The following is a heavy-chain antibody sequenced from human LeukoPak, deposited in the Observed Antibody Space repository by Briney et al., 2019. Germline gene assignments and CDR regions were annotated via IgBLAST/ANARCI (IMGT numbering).Heavy chain of an antibody. Sequence: SETLSLTCIVSGGSVSTSNYYWGWIRQPPGKGLEWNANIYYSGTTYYNPSLKSRVTISVDTSKNQFSLKLSSMTAADTAVYYCARTGGSGYPIDFWGQGTLVTVSS. V-gene: IGHV4-39*01. J-gene: IGHJ4*02. CDR2: IYYSGTT. CDR1: GGSVSTSNYY. D-gene: IGHD6-19*01. CDR3: ARTGGSGYPIDF.